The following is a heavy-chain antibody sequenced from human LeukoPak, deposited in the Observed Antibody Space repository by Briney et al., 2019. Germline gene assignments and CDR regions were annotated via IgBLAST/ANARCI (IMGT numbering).Heavy chain of an antibody. CDR2: ISYSGST. CDR1: GGSISTYS. D-gene: IGHD3-22*01. Sequence: ASVTLSLTCTVSGGSISTYSWNWIRQPPGKGLEWIGYISYSGSTDYNPSLKSRVTISVDTSKNQFSLKLSSLIAADTAVYYCTRGLYDTSGYYLSYFDYWGQGTLVTVSS. V-gene: IGHV4-59*01. J-gene: IGHJ4*02. CDR3: TRGLYDTSGYYLSYFDY.